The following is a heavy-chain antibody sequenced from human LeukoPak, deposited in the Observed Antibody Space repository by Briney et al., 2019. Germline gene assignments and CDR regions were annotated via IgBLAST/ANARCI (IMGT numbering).Heavy chain of an antibody. CDR1: GGSFSGYY. V-gene: IGHV4-34*01. Sequence: PSETLSLTCAVYGGSFSGYYWSWIRQPPGKGLEWIGEINHSGSTNYNPSLKSRVTISVDTSKNQFSLKLSSVTAADTAVYYCARVRTYSSSWLPTEGNYYYYGMDVWGQGTTVTVSS. J-gene: IGHJ6*02. D-gene: IGHD6-13*01. CDR2: INHSGST. CDR3: ARVRTYSSSWLPTEGNYYYYGMDV.